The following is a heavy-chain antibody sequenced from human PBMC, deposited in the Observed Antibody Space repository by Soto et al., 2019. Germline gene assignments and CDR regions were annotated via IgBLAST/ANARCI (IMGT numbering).Heavy chain of an antibody. CDR3: ARGGGKAMVNYYFDY. D-gene: IGHD5-18*01. V-gene: IGHV4-39*01. Sequence: SETLSLTCTVSGGSISSSSYYWGWIRQPPGKGLEWIGSIYYSGSTYYNPSLKSRVTISVDTSKNQFSLKLSSVTAADTAVYYCARGGGKAMVNYYFDYWGQGTLGTVSS. CDR2: IYYSGST. J-gene: IGHJ4*02. CDR1: GGSISSSSYY.